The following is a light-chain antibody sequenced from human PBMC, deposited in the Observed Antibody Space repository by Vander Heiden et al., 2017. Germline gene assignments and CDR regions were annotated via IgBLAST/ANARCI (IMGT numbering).Light chain of an antibody. Sequence: DIQMTQSPSSLSASVGDRVTITCRASQSISSYLNWYQQKPGKAPKLLIYAASSLQSGVPSRFSGSGYGTDFTLTISSRQPEDFTPYYCQQSYRTPSITFGQGTRLEIK. J-gene: IGKJ5*01. CDR2: AAS. CDR1: QSISSY. CDR3: QQSYRTPSIT. V-gene: IGKV1-39*01.